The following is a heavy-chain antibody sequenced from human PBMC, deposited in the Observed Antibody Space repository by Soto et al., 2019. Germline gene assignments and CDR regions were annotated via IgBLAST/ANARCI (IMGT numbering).Heavy chain of an antibody. Sequence: QVQLVESGGGVVQPGRSLRLSCAPSGFTFSSYGMHWVRQAPGTGLEWVAVISYDGSDKYYADAVKGGFTISSDNSNNTLYLQRGSLRAEDTAVCYCVKGVVWATTYVKHWGQGTVVTV. J-gene: IGHJ1*01. CDR1: GFTFSSYG. D-gene: IGHD1-26*01. CDR2: ISYDGSDK. CDR3: VKGVVWATTYVKH. V-gene: IGHV3-30*18.